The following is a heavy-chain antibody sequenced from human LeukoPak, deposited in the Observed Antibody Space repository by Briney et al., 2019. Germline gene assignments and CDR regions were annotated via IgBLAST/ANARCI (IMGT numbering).Heavy chain of an antibody. D-gene: IGHD6-19*01. V-gene: IGHV1-18*04. CDR2: ISTYNGNT. J-gene: IGHJ4*02. CDR1: GYTFTTYG. Sequence: GASVNVSCKASGYTFTTYGISWVRQAPGQGLEWMGWISTYNGNTNYAQKLQGRLTMTTDTSTSTAYMELRSLRSDDTAVYYCARAEQWLPRVVDYWGQGTLVTVSS. CDR3: ARAEQWLPRVVDY.